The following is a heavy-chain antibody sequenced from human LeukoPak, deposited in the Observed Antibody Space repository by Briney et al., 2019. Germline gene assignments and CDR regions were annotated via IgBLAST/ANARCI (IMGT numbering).Heavy chain of an antibody. V-gene: IGHV1-2*02. CDR2: INPNSGGT. J-gene: IGHJ4*02. D-gene: IGHD6-19*01. CDR3: ARTVAGREGFDY. Sequence: GASVKVSCKASGYTLTGYYMHWVRQAPGQGLEWMGWINPNSGGTNYAQKFQGRVTMTRDTSISTAYMELSRLRSDDTAVYYCARTVAGREGFDYWGQGTLVTVSS. CDR1: GYTLTGYY.